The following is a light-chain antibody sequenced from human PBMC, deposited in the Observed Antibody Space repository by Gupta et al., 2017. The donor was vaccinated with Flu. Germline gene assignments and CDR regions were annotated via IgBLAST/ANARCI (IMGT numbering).Light chain of an antibody. J-gene: IGKJ1*01. Sequence: LTQSPSFLSAAVGDRVTITCRASQGISSYLAGYQQKPGRAPNLRIYGASALHSGVKSRFSGSVSGTEFTRTISSLQPEDFATYDGQQLKTFGQWTKVEMK. CDR3: QQLKT. CDR2: GAS. CDR1: QGISSY. V-gene: IGKV1-9*01.